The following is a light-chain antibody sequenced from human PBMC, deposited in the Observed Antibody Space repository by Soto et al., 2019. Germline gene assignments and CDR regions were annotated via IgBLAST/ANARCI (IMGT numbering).Light chain of an antibody. CDR2: EVT. V-gene: IGLV2-8*01. Sequence: QTLLTQPPSASWAPRHSVTISCTGTSRDDCGYNYVSWYQQYPGRAPKLMIYEVTKRPSGVPDRFSGSKSGNTASLTVSGLQAEDEADYYCSSYAASNNFYFVFGGGTKVTVL. CDR1: SRDDCGYNY. J-gene: IGLJ3*02. CDR3: SSYAASNNFYFV.